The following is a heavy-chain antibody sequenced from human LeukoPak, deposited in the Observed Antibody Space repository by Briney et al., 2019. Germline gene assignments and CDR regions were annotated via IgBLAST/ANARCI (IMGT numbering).Heavy chain of an antibody. CDR3: ARDVYSSSWYYFDY. D-gene: IGHD6-13*01. J-gene: IGHJ4*02. CDR1: GGSISSYY. Sequence: SETLSLTCTVSGGSISSYYWSWIRQPAGKGLEWIGRTYTSGSTNYNPSLKSRVTMSVDTSKNQFSLKLSSVTAADTAVYYCARDVYSSSWYYFDYWGQGTLVTVSS. CDR2: TYTSGST. V-gene: IGHV4-4*07.